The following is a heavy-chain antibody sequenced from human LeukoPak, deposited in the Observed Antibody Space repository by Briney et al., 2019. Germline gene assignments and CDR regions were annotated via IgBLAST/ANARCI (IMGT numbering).Heavy chain of an antibody. CDR2: IYYSGST. J-gene: IGHJ5*02. Sequence: SETLSLTCTVSGGSISSSSYYWGWIRQPPGKGLEWIGSIYYSGSTYYNPSLKSRVTISVDTSKNQFSLKLSSVTAADTAVYYCARLEPFKSFDIVVVPAARGWFDPWGQGTLVTVSS. V-gene: IGHV4-39*01. CDR3: ARLEPFKSFDIVVVPAARGWFDP. CDR1: GGSISSSSYY. D-gene: IGHD2-2*01.